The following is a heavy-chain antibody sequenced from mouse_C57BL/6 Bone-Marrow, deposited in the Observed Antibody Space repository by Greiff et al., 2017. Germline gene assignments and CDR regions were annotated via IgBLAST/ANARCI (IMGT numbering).Heavy chain of an antibody. Sequence: EVQLQQSGAELVRPGASVKLSCTASGFNIKDDYMHWVKQRPEQGLEWIGWIDPENGDTEYASKFQGKATITADTSSNTAYLQLSSLTSEDTAVYYCTTDYGSSSGFAYWGQGTLVTVSA. D-gene: IGHD1-1*01. CDR1: GFNIKDDY. CDR3: TTDYGSSSGFAY. J-gene: IGHJ3*01. V-gene: IGHV14-4*01. CDR2: IDPENGDT.